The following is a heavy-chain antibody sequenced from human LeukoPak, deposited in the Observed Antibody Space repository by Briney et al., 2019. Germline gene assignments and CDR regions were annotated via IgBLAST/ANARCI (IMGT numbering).Heavy chain of an antibody. D-gene: IGHD3-10*01. V-gene: IGHV1-69*04. CDR1: GGTFSSSP. CDR2: IIPMFGIP. Sequence: ASVKVSSKASGGTFSSSPLSWVRQAPGQGLEWMGRIIPMFGIPNFARKFEGRIRITADKSTTTAYMEMSSLRSEDTAVYYCARDSGSGTYTPTDWGQGTLVTVSS. J-gene: IGHJ4*02. CDR3: ARDSGSGTYTPTD.